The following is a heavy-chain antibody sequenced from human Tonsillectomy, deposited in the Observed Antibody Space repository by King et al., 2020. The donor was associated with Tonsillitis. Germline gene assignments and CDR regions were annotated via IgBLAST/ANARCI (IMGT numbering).Heavy chain of an antibody. Sequence: VQLVESGGGLVQPGGSLRLSCAASGFTFSSFAMTWVRQAPGKGLEWVSSISDSAGGTYYADSVNGRFTISRDNSKNTLYLQGNGRRAEDTAVYYCAKLLRSGYHLYYMDVWGKGTTVTISS. CDR1: GFTFSSFA. J-gene: IGHJ6*03. D-gene: IGHD3-3*01. CDR2: ISDSAGGT. CDR3: AKLLRSGYHLYYMDV. V-gene: IGHV3-23*04.